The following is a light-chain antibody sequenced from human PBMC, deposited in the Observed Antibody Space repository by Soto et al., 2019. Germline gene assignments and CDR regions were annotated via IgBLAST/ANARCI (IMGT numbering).Light chain of an antibody. V-gene: IGKV4-1*01. CDR3: QPYYRTPPT. CDR2: WAS. Sequence: DIVMTQSPDSLAVSLGERATINCKSSQSVLYSSNNKNYLAWYQQKPGQPPKLLIYWASTRESGVPDRFSGSGSGTDCRLKLTSIQPEDAAVYYCQPYYRTPPTLRKGTKLEIK. J-gene: IGKJ2*01. CDR1: QSVLYSSNNKNY.